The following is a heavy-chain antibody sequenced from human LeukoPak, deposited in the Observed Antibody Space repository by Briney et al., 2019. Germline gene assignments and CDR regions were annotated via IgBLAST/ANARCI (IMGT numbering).Heavy chain of an antibody. D-gene: IGHD3-10*01. CDR1: GFTFSSYW. CDR3: ARDLDGYYGSGSYIAFDI. Sequence: GGSLRLSCAASGFTFSSYWMSWVRQAPGKGLEWVANIKQDGSEKYYVDSVKGRFTISRDNAKNSLYLQMNSLRGEDTAVYYCARDLDGYYGSGSYIAFDIWGQGTMVTVSS. V-gene: IGHV3-7*01. J-gene: IGHJ3*02. CDR2: IKQDGSEK.